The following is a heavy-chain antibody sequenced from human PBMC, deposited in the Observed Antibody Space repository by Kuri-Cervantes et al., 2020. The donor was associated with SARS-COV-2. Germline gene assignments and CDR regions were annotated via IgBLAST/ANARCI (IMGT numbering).Heavy chain of an antibody. Sequence: ESLEISCAVYGVYFRGYKWNWIRQSPGKGLELIGEINHSGSTNYNPSLKSRVTISVDTSKNQFSLKLSSVSAADTAVYFCARGQGVAVPVALLVFLGYYMDVRGKGATVTVSS. J-gene: IGHJ6*03. D-gene: IGHD2-15*01. CDR2: INHSGST. CDR1: GVYFRGYK. V-gene: IGHV4-34*01. CDR3: ARGQGVAVPVALLVFLGYYMDV.